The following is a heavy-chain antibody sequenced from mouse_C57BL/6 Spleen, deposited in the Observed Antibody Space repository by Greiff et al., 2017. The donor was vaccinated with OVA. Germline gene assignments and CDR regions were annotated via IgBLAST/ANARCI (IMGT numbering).Heavy chain of an antibody. V-gene: IGHV10-1*01. D-gene: IGHD1-1*01. J-gene: IGHJ2*01. CDR3: VISYYGSSLDY. Sequence: EVHLVESGGGLVQPKGSLKLSCAASGFSFNTYAMNWVRQAPGKGLEWVARIRSKSNNYATYYADSVKDRFTISRDDSESMLYLQMNNLKTEDTAMYYCVISYYGSSLDYWGQGTTLTVSS. CDR2: IRSKSNNYAT. CDR1: GFSFNTYA.